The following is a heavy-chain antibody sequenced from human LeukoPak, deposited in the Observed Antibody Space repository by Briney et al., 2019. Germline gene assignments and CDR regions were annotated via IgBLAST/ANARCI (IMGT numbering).Heavy chain of an antibody. V-gene: IGHV3-23*01. Sequence: PGGSLRLSCEASGFPFSDYAMTWVRHAPGKGLEWVSSIKGSGGGSSYADSVKGRFTMTRDNSKSTLYLQMNSLRAGDTAVYFCGRDPNGDYVGAFEFWGQGTLVTVSS. CDR2: IKGSGGGS. D-gene: IGHD4-17*01. CDR3: GRDPNGDYVGAFEF. J-gene: IGHJ3*01. CDR1: GFPFSDYA.